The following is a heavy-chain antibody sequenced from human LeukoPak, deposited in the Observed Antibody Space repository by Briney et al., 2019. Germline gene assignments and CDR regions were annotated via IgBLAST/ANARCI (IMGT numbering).Heavy chain of an antibody. CDR1: GFTFSSYS. J-gene: IGHJ6*03. Sequence: GGSLRLSCAASGFTFSSYSMHWVRQAPGKGLEWVAVISYDGSNKYYADSVKGRFTISRDNAKNSLYLQMNSLRAEDTAVYYCARDPIVGATRYYYYYYMDVWGKGTTVTVSS. V-gene: IGHV3-30-3*01. CDR3: ARDPIVGATRYYYYYYMDV. CDR2: ISYDGSNK. D-gene: IGHD1-26*01.